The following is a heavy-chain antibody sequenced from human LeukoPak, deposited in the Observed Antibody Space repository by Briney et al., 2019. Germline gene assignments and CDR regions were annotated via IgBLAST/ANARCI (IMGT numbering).Heavy chain of an antibody. V-gene: IGHV3-21*01. CDR2: ISSSSSYI. CDR3: ARDLQL. D-gene: IGHD2-2*01. Sequence: PSKTLSLTCAVYGGSFSGYYWSWVRQAPGKGLEWVSSISSSSSYIYYADSVKGRFTISRDNAKNSLFLQMNTLRAEDTAVYYCARDLQLGGQGTLVTVSS. CDR1: GGSFSGYY. J-gene: IGHJ4*02.